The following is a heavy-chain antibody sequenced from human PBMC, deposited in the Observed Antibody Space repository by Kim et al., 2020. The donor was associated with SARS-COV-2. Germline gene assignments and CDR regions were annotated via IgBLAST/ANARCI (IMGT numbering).Heavy chain of an antibody. CDR2: ISWNSGSI. Sequence: GGSLRLSCAASGFTFDDYAMHWVRQAPGKGLEWVSGISWNSGSIGYADSVKGRFTISRDNAKNSLYLQMNSLRAEDTALYYCAKDMGMVRGVIIPSFDYWGQGTLVTVSS. J-gene: IGHJ4*02. V-gene: IGHV3-9*01. CDR1: GFTFDDYA. CDR3: AKDMGMVRGVIIPSFDY. D-gene: IGHD3-10*01.